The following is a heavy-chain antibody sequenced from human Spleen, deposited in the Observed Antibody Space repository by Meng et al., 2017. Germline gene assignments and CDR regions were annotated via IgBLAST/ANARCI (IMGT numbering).Heavy chain of an antibody. J-gene: IGHJ4*02. Sequence: QVQLQQWGAGLLKPSETLSLTCAVYGGSFSGYYWSWIRQPPGKGLEWIGEINHSGSTNYNPSLKSRVTISVDTSKNQFSLKLSSVTAADTAVYYCARRHNWGWVPIDYWGQGTLVTVS. CDR1: GGSFSGYY. CDR3: ARRHNWGWVPIDY. V-gene: IGHV4-34*01. CDR2: INHSGST. D-gene: IGHD7-27*01.